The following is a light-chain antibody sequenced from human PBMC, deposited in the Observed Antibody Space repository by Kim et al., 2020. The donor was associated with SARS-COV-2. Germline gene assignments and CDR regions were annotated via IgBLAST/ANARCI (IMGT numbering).Light chain of an antibody. V-gene: IGLV7-43*01. J-gene: IGLJ1*01. CDR1: IGAVTAGFY. Sequence: PGGTVTLTCSSSIGAVTAGFYANWFRQKPGQAPRTLIYSTTERHSWTPIRFSGSLLGGKAALTLSAVQPEDEADYYCLLYFGGNYVFGSGTKVTVL. CDR2: STT. CDR3: LLYFGGNYV.